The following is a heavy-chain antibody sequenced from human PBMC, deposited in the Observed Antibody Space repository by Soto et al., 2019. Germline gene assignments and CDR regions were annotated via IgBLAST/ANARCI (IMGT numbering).Heavy chain of an antibody. CDR3: AKDLDVVMVLSATRGLDV. CDR1: GFTFSNFG. V-gene: IGHV3-30*18. J-gene: IGHJ6*02. CDR2: ISYDGRSE. Sequence: QVQLVESGGGMIQPGKTLRLSCVASGFTFSNFGMHWVRQAPGKGLEWVAGISYDGRSESYVDSVRGRFTLSRDNSKNTLSLQIISLRTEHTGVYYCAKDLDVVMVLSATRGLDVWGQGTTVTVSS. D-gene: IGHD2-15*01.